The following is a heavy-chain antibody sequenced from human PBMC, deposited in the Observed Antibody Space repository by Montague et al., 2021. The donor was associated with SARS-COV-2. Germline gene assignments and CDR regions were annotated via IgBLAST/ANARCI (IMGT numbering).Heavy chain of an antibody. CDR3: ARASLGYCSGGRCYVGFDP. D-gene: IGHD2-15*01. CDR1: GGSISSYY. V-gene: IGHV4-59*01. J-gene: IGHJ5*02. Sequence: SETLSLTCTVSGGSISSYYWSWIRQPPGKGLEWIGYIYYSGSTNXNPCLKSRVTISVDTSKNQFSLKLSSVTAADTAVYYCARASLGYCSGGRCYVGFDPWGQGTLVTVSS. CDR2: IYYSGST.